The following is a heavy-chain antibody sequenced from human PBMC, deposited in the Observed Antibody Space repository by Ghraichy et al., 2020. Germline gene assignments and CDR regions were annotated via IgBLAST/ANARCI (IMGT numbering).Heavy chain of an antibody. J-gene: IGHJ5*02. D-gene: IGHD3-3*01. CDR2: IKQDGSEK. Sequence: GESLNISCAASGFTFSSYWMSWVRQAPGKGLEWVANIKQDGSEKYYVNSVKGRFTISRDNAKNSLYLQMNSLRAEDTAVYYCANEGPSEWLTPFSWFDPWGQGTLVTVSS. V-gene: IGHV3-7*01. CDR3: ANEGPSEWLTPFSWFDP. CDR1: GFTFSSYW.